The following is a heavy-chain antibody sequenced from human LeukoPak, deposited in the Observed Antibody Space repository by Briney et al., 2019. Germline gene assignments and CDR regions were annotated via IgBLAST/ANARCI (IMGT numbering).Heavy chain of an antibody. V-gene: IGHV3-30*02. CDR3: AKGHAYYYDSSGYPDAFDI. CDR1: GFTFSSYG. Sequence: GGSLRLSCAASGFTFSSYGMHWVRQAPGKGLEWVAFIRYDGSNKYYADSVKGRFTISRDNSKNTLCLQMNSLRAEDTAVYYCAKGHAYYYDSSGYPDAFDIWGQGTMVTVSS. D-gene: IGHD3-22*01. J-gene: IGHJ3*02. CDR2: IRYDGSNK.